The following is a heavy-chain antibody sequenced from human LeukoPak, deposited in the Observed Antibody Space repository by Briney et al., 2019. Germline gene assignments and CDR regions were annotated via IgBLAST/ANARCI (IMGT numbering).Heavy chain of an antibody. CDR3: ARDQYCSSTCCYPYFAY. J-gene: IGHJ4*02. CDR1: GYTFNGYY. CDR2: INPNSGDT. Sequence: ASVKVSCKASGYTFNGYYMHWVRQAPGQGLEWMGWINPNSGDTNYAQRFQGRVTMTRDTSISTAYMELSSLRPDDTAVYYCARDQYCSSTCCYPYFAYWGQGTLVTVSS. D-gene: IGHD2-2*01. V-gene: IGHV1-2*02.